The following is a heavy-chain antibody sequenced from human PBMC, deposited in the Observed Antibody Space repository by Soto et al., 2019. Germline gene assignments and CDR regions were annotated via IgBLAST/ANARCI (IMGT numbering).Heavy chain of an antibody. J-gene: IGHJ4*02. CDR3: AKVGFSFDY. Sequence: EVQLLESGGRLVLPGGSLRLSCAASGFTFTSSAMNWVRQAPGKGLEWVSGISSSGGLTYYADSVKGRFSISRDNSKNTLYLQMNSLRAKDTAVYYCAKVGFSFDYWGQGTLVTVSS. CDR1: GFTFTSSA. CDR2: ISSSGGLT. D-gene: IGHD3-10*01. V-gene: IGHV3-23*01.